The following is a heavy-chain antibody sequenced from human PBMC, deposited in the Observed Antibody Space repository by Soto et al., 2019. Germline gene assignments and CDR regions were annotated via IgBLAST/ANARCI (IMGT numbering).Heavy chain of an antibody. CDR2: IYYSGST. J-gene: IGHJ3*02. D-gene: IGHD2-15*01. V-gene: IGHV4-59*01. Sequence: XXTLSLPFTVSGGSISSYYWRWILQPPGKGLEWIGYIYYSGSTNYNPSLKSRVTISVDTSKNQFSLKLSSVTAADTAVYYCARGVGYCSGGSCYGAFDIWGQGTMVTVSS. CDR3: ARGVGYCSGGSCYGAFDI. CDR1: GGSISSYY.